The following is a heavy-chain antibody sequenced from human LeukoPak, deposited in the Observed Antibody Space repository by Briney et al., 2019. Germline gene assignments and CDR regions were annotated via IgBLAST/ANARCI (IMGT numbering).Heavy chain of an antibody. J-gene: IGHJ3*01. D-gene: IGHD3-10*01. Sequence: PGGSLRLSCAASGFTFSSYWMHWVRHVPGRGLVWVSHVSTDGTTTNYADSVKGRLTISRDNARNTLSLQVSSLKVEDTGVYFCARTRGRTVFDLWGQGTMVTVSS. CDR1: GFTFSSYW. CDR2: VSTDGTTT. V-gene: IGHV3-74*01. CDR3: ARTRGRTVFDL.